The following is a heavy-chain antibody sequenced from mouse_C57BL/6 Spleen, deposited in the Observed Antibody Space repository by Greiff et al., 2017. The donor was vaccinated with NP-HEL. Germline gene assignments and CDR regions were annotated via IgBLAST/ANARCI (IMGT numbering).Heavy chain of an antibody. V-gene: IGHV7-3*01. CDR1: GFTFTDYY. CDR3: ARGGTGDSAWFAY. J-gene: IGHJ3*01. CDR2: IRNKANGYTT. D-gene: IGHD2-12*01. Sequence: EVMLVESGGGLVQPGGSLSLSCAASGFTFTDYYMSWVRQPPGKALEWLGFIRNKANGYTTEYSASVKVRFTISRDNSQSILYRQMNALRAEDSATYYGARGGTGDSAWFAYWGQGTLVTVSA.